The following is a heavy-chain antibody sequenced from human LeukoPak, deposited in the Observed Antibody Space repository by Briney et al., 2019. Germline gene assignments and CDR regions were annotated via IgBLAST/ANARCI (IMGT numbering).Heavy chain of an antibody. CDR2: ISSSGSTI. CDR3: ARIYYYYGMDV. Sequence: GGSLRLSCAASGFTFSSYEMNWVRQAPGKGLEWVSYISSSGSTIYYADSVKGRFTISRDNAKNSLCLQMNSLRAEDTAVYYCARIYYYYGMDVWGQGTTVTVSS. V-gene: IGHV3-48*03. CDR1: GFTFSSYE. J-gene: IGHJ6*02.